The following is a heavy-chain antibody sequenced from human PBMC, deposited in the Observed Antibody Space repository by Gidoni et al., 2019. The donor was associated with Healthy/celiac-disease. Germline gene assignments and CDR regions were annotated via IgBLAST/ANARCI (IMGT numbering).Heavy chain of an antibody. J-gene: IGHJ5*02. D-gene: IGHD3-3*01. CDR2: IYYSGST. Sequence: QVQLQESGPGLVKPSETLSLTCTVSGGSISSYYWSWIRQPPGKGLEWIGYIYYSGSTNYNPSLKSRVTISVDTSKNQFSLKLSSVTAADTAVYYCARGFGDYDFWSGYYTHWFDPWGQGTLVTVSS. CDR3: ARGFGDYDFWSGYYTHWFDP. V-gene: IGHV4-59*01. CDR1: GGSISSYY.